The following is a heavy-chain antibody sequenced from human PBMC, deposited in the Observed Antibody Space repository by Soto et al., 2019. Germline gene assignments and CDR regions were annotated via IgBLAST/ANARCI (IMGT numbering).Heavy chain of an antibody. J-gene: IGHJ6*02. Sequence: QVQLVESGGGVVQPGRSLRLSCAASGFTFSSYGMHWVRQAPGKGLEWVAVISYDGSNKYYADSVKGRFTISRDNSKNTXXLQMNSLRAEDTAVYYCAKDLYDETVTTYYYGMDVWGQGTTVTVSS. CDR1: GFTFSSYG. D-gene: IGHD4-17*01. V-gene: IGHV3-30*18. CDR3: AKDLYDETVTTYYYGMDV. CDR2: ISYDGSNK.